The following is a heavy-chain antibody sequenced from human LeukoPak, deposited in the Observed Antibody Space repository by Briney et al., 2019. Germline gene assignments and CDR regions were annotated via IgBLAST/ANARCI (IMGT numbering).Heavy chain of an antibody. Sequence: PSETLSLTCTVSGGFSNSYYWTWIRQTPGRGLEWIGDIYNGVSTNYNPSLKSRVTISADTSKNQFSLNLRSVTAADTAVYYCATAKDHYDSPFGYWGQGTLVTVS. CDR3: ATAKDHYDSPFGY. CDR1: GGFSNSYY. D-gene: IGHD3-22*01. V-gene: IGHV4-59*01. CDR2: IYNGVST. J-gene: IGHJ4*02.